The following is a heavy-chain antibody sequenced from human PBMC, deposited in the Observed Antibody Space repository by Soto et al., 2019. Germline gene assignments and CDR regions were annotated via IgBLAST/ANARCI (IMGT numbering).Heavy chain of an antibody. V-gene: IGHV3-33*01. Sequence: GGSLRLSCAASGFTFSSYGMHWVRQAPGKGLEWVAVIWYDGSNKYYADSVKGRFTISRDNSKNTLYLQMNSLRAEDTAVYYCARDPGHGSGSYYTAYYFDYWGQGTLVTVSS. CDR1: GFTFSSYG. CDR3: ARDPGHGSGSYYTAYYFDY. J-gene: IGHJ4*02. CDR2: IWYDGSNK. D-gene: IGHD3-10*01.